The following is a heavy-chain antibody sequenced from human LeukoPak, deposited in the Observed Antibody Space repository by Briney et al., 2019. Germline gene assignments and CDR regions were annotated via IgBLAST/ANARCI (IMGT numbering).Heavy chain of an antibody. CDR2: IHYSGNT. J-gene: IGHJ6*03. CDR1: GDSISGFY. Sequence: SETLSLTCTVSGDSISGFYWTWIRHPPGKGLEWIGYIHYSGNTNYNPSLKSRVTISIDTSQNQFSLNLSSVTAADTAVYYCARVVSDMIVVATAYYYYMDVWGKGTTVTVSS. CDR3: ARVVSDMIVVATAYYYYMDV. V-gene: IGHV4-59*12. D-gene: IGHD3-22*01.